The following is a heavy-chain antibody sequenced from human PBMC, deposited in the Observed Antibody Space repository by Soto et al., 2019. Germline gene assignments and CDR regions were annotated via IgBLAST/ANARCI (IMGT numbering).Heavy chain of an antibody. CDR1: GGSISSGGYS. CDR2: IYHSGST. D-gene: IGHD6-13*01. CDR3: AREYASNWYYFDY. Sequence: SETLSLTCAVSGGSISSGGYSWSWIRQPPGKGLEWIGYIYHSGSTYYNPSLKSRVTISVDRSKNQFSLKLSSVTAADTAVYYCAREYASNWYYFDYWGQGTPVTVSS. V-gene: IGHV4-30-2*01. J-gene: IGHJ4*02.